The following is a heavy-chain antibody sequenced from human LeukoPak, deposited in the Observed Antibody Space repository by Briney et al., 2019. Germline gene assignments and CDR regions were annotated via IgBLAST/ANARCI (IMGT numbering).Heavy chain of an antibody. V-gene: IGHV1-18*01. CDR3: ARDMDAAKYGLFDY. CDR2: ISAYNGNT. Sequence: ASVKVSCEASGYTFTSYGISWVRQAPGQGLEWMGWISAYNGNTNYAQKLQGRVTMTTDTSTSTAYMELRSLRSDDTAVYYCARDMDAAKYGLFDYWGQGTLVTVSS. CDR1: GYTFTSYG. D-gene: IGHD2-2*03. J-gene: IGHJ4*02.